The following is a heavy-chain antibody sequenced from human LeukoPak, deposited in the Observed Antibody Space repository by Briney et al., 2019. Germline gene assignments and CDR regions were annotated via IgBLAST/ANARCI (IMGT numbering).Heavy chain of an antibody. D-gene: IGHD3-10*01. CDR2: ISPKSGGT. J-gene: IGHJ4*02. Sequence: ASVKVSCTASGYTFTDYYIHWARQAPGQGLEWMGWISPKSGGTNYAQKLQGRVTMTTDTSTSTAYMELRSLRSDDTAVYYCARGPIYGSGSYPHYFDYWGQGTLVTVSS. V-gene: IGHV1-2*02. CDR3: ARGPIYGSGSYPHYFDY. CDR1: GYTFTDYY.